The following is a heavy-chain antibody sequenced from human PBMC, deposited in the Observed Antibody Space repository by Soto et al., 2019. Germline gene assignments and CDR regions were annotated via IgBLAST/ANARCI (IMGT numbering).Heavy chain of an antibody. D-gene: IGHD6-6*01. CDR2: ISQSGNT. Sequence: QVQLHQWGAGLLKPSETLSLACSIYSGSFSGYYWSWIRQPPGKGLEWIGEISQSGNTNYSPSLNSPVSISIDTSKKPFSLNLASVSAADTAVYYCARAPKVSGSSQTRPDFWGQGTLVTVSS. V-gene: IGHV4-34*01. CDR3: ARAPKVSGSSQTRPDF. J-gene: IGHJ4*02. CDR1: SGSFSGYY.